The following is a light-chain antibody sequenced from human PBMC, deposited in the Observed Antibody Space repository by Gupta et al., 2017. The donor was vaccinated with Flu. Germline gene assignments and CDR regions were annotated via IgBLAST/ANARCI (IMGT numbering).Light chain of an antibody. CDR1: SSDVGGYNF. CDR2: DVT. V-gene: IGLV2-11*01. CDR3: CSFAGSYTFDVV. J-gene: IGLJ3*02. Sequence: QSALTQPRSVSGSPGQSVTISCTGTSSDVGGYNFVSWYQQHPGKAPKVMIYDVTKRPSGVPDRFSGSKSGNTASLTISGLQAEDEADYDCCSFAGSYTFDVVFGGGTKLTVL.